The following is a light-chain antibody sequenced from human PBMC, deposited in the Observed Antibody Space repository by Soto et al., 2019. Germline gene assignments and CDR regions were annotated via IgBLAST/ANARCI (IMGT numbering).Light chain of an antibody. V-gene: IGKV3-20*01. CDR3: QQYHTYWT. J-gene: IGKJ1*01. CDR1: QSVSNNY. CDR2: GAS. Sequence: IVLTQSPGTLSLSPGERATLSCRASQSVSNNYLAWYQQKPGQAPRLLIYGASSRTTGIPDRFSGSGSGTEFTLTISSLQPDDFATYYCQQYHTYWTFGQGTKVDIK.